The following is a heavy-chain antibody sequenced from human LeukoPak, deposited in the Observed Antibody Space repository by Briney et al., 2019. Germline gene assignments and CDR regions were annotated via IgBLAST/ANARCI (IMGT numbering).Heavy chain of an antibody. J-gene: IGHJ4*02. CDR1: GFTFSSFW. Sequence: GGSLRLSCAASGFTFSSFWMTWVRQAPGKGLEWVANIKSDGSEKFYVDSVKGRFTISRDNAKNSLYLQMNSLRVEDTAVYYCARCGRVGASDYWGQGTLVTVSS. CDR3: ARCGRVGASDY. V-gene: IGHV3-7*01. CDR2: IKSDGSEK. D-gene: IGHD1-26*01.